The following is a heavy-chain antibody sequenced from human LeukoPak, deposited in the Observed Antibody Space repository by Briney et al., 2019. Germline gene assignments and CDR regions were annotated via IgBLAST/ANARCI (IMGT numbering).Heavy chain of an antibody. CDR3: AREAGQLDTLNWFDP. CDR1: GGTFSSYA. CDR2: IIPIFGTA. D-gene: IGHD1-1*01. Sequence: ASVKVSCKASGGTFSSYAISWVRQAPGQGLEWMGGIIPIFGTANYAQKFQGRVTITADESTSTAYMELSSLRSEDTAVYYCAREAGQLDTLNWFDPWGQGTLVTVSS. J-gene: IGHJ5*02. V-gene: IGHV1-69*13.